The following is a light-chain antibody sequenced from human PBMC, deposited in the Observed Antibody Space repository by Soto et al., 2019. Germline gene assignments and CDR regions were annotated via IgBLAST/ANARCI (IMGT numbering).Light chain of an antibody. V-gene: IGKV3-11*01. Sequence: EIVLTQSPATLSLSPGERATLSCRASQSVSSYLAWYQQKPGQAPRLLIYDASNRATCIPARFSGSGSRTDFTLTISSREPEDFAVYYCQQRSNLLTFGGGTKVEIK. J-gene: IGKJ4*01. CDR2: DAS. CDR3: QQRSNLLT. CDR1: QSVSSY.